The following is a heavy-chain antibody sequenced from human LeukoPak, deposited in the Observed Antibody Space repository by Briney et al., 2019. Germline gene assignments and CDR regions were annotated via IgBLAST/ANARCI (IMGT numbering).Heavy chain of an antibody. CDR1: GYTFSSYD. Sequence: ASVKVSCKASGYTFSSYDINWVRQAAGQGPEWMGWMNPNSGNTAYAQNFQGRVIMTRNTSISTAYMELSSLRSDDTAVYYCASLIEYSSSRVRTDDAFDIWGQGTMVTVSS. J-gene: IGHJ3*02. CDR2: MNPNSGNT. V-gene: IGHV1-8*01. D-gene: IGHD6-6*01. CDR3: ASLIEYSSSRVRTDDAFDI.